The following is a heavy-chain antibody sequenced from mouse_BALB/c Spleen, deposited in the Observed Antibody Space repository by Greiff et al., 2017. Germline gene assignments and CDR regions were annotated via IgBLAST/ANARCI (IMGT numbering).Heavy chain of an antibody. V-gene: IGHV5-6-4*01. CDR3: TRDHDGYYGY. CDR2: ISSGGSYT. J-gene: IGHJ2*01. Sequence: DVKLVESGGGLVKPGGSLKLSCAASGFTFSSYTMSWVRQTPEKRLEWVATISSGGSYTYYPDSVKGRFTISRDNAKNTLYLQMSSLKSEDTAMYYCTRDHDGYYGYWGQGTTLTVSS. CDR1: GFTFSSYT. D-gene: IGHD2-3*01.